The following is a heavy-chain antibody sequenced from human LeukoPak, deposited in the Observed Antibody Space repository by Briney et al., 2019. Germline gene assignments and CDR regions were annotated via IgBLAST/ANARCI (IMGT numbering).Heavy chain of an antibody. CDR1: GFTFSSYA. V-gene: IGHV3-23*01. D-gene: IGHD3-10*01. Sequence: PGGSLRLSCAASGFTFSSYAMSWVRQAPGKGLEWVSVISDSGGTTYYADSVKGRFTISRDNSKNTLYLQMNSLRAEDTAVYYCASNGRWFGEPYYYYWGQGTLVTVSS. CDR3: ASNGRWFGEPYYYY. J-gene: IGHJ4*02. CDR2: ISDSGGTT.